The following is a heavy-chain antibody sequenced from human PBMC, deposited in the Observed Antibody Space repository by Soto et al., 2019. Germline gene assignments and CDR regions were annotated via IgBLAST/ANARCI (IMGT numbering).Heavy chain of an antibody. Sequence: GSLRLSCAASGFTFSSYWMSWVRQAPGKGLEWVANIKQDGSEKYYVDSAKGRFTISRDNAQNSLYLQMNSLRAEDTAVYYCARDTSLEWLPLPYFDYWGQGTLVTVSS. D-gene: IGHD3-3*01. CDR2: IKQDGSEK. CDR1: GFTFSSYW. CDR3: ARDTSLEWLPLPYFDY. J-gene: IGHJ4*02. V-gene: IGHV3-7*03.